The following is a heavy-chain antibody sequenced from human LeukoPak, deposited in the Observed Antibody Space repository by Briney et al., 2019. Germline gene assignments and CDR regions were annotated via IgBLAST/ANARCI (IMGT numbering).Heavy chain of an antibody. Sequence: PWASVKVSCKASGYTFTGYAMHWVRQAPGQRLEWMGWINVGNGNTKYSQKFQGRVTITRDTSASTAYMELSSLRSEDTAVYYCARLTYYYDSSGQNWFDPWGQGTLVTVSS. J-gene: IGHJ5*02. CDR1: GYTFTGYA. D-gene: IGHD3-22*01. V-gene: IGHV1-3*01. CDR2: INVGNGNT. CDR3: ARLTYYYDSSGQNWFDP.